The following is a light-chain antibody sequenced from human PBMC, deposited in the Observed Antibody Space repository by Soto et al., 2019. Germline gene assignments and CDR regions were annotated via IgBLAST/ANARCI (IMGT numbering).Light chain of an antibody. CDR3: PQYGNLPLT. Sequence: DILLTQSPSSLSASVGDSVTITCQASQDIGNYLSWYQQKLGKAPKLLIYDASNLETGVPSKFSGSGSGTDVTFSLSSMQPEDFATYYCPQYGNLPLTFGGGTKVEIK. J-gene: IGKJ4*01. V-gene: IGKV1-33*01. CDR2: DAS. CDR1: QDIGNY.